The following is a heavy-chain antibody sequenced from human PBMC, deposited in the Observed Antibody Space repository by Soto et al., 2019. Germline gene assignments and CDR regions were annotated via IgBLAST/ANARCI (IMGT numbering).Heavy chain of an antibody. J-gene: IGHJ6*02. CDR1: GGSISSYY. CDR3: ARAKLDTAMVHYYYYGMDV. V-gene: IGHV4-59*01. D-gene: IGHD5-18*01. Sequence: SETLSLTCTVSGGSISSYYWSWIRQPPGKGLKWIGYIYYSGSTNYNPSLKSRVTISVDTSKNQFSLKLSSVTAADTAVYYCARAKLDTAMVHYYYYGMDVWGQGTTVTVSS. CDR2: IYYSGST.